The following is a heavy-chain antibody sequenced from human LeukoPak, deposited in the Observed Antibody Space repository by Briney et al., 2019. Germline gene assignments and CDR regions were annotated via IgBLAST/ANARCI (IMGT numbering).Heavy chain of an antibody. D-gene: IGHD5-24*01. J-gene: IGHJ3*02. CDR2: IIPILGIA. V-gene: IGHV1-69*04. CDR1: GGTFSIYA. Sequence: GASVKVSFKASGGTFSIYAISWVRQAPGQGLEWMGRIIPILGIANYAQKFQGRVTITADKSTSTAYMELSSLRSEDTAVYYCARGDVEMATIDAFDIWGQGTMVTVSS. CDR3: ARGDVEMATIDAFDI.